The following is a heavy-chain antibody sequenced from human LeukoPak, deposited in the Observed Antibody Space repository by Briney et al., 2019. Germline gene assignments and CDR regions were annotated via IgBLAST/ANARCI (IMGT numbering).Heavy chain of an antibody. J-gene: IGHJ6*02. Sequence: ASVKVSCKASGHTFSSYGINWVRLARGRGPEYMASINPQKTNTNYAQKFQGRVTVTADTSTNTAYMEVRSLRSDDTAIYYCARRKYGADYNGMDVWGQGTTVTVSS. D-gene: IGHD4/OR15-4a*01. CDR2: INPQKTNT. V-gene: IGHV1-18*01. CDR3: ARRKYGADYNGMDV. CDR1: GHTFSSYG.